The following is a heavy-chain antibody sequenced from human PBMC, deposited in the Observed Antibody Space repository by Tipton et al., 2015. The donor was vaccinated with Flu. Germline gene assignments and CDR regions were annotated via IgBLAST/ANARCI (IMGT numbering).Heavy chain of an antibody. CDR3: AMYYYDSSAYYSQGWFDY. Sequence: TLSLTCTVSGGSISSYYWSWIRQPPGKGLEWIGYIYYSGSTNYNPSLKSRVTISVDTSKNQFSLKLSSVTAADTAVYYCAMYYYDSSAYYSQGWFDYWGQGTLVTVSS. V-gene: IGHV4-59*08. D-gene: IGHD3-22*01. J-gene: IGHJ5*01. CDR2: IYYSGST. CDR1: GGSISSYY.